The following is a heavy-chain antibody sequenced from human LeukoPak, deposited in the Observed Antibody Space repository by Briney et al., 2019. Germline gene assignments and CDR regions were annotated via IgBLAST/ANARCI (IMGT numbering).Heavy chain of an antibody. V-gene: IGHV3-7*01. D-gene: IGHD6-6*01. J-gene: IGHJ4*02. CDR2: IKQDGSEK. Sequence: PGGSLRLSCAASGFTFSNAWMSWVRQAPGKGLDWVANIKQDGSEKNYMDSVKGRFTVSRDNAKNSLYLQMNSLRVEDTAVYYCARFSRSSTPVYWGQGTLVTVSS. CDR1: GFTFSNAW. CDR3: ARFSRSSTPVY.